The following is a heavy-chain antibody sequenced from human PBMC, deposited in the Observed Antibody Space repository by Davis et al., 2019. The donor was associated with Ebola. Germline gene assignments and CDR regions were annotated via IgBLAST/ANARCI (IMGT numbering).Heavy chain of an antibody. Sequence: GESLKISCAASGFTFSGFWMSWVRQAPGKGLEWVANIKQDGSEKYYVDSVKGRFTISRDNAKNSLYLQMNSLRAEDTAVYYCLYGMDVWGQGTTVTVSS. J-gene: IGHJ6*02. CDR3: LYGMDV. CDR1: GFTFSGFW. CDR2: IKQDGSEK. V-gene: IGHV3-7*01.